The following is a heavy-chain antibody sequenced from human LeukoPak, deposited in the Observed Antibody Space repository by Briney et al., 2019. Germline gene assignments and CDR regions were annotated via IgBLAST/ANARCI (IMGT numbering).Heavy chain of an antibody. D-gene: IGHD3-22*01. Sequence: SETLSLTCTVSGGSISSTIYYWGWIRQPPGKGLEWIGNIYYSGSTYYNPSLKSRVTISVDTSKNQFSLKLSSVTAADTAVYYCARDRLVVGRMIVVPRFAFDIWGQGTMVTVSS. CDR1: GGSISSTIYY. CDR3: ARDRLVVGRMIVVPRFAFDI. J-gene: IGHJ3*02. CDR2: IYYSGST. V-gene: IGHV4-39*07.